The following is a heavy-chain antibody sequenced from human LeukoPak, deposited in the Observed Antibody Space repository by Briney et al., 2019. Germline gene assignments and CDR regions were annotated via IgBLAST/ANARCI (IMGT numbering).Heavy chain of an antibody. J-gene: IGHJ4*02. CDR2: ISISGSTI. V-gene: IGHV3-11*01. D-gene: IGHD3-3*01. Sequence: GGSLRLSCAASGFTFSSYAMSWSRQAPGQGLEWVSYISISGSTIYYTDSVKGRFTISRDNAKNSLYLQMNSLRAEDTAVYYCARGPFWSGYYDDWGQGTLVTVSS. CDR1: GFTFSSYA. CDR3: ARGPFWSGYYDD.